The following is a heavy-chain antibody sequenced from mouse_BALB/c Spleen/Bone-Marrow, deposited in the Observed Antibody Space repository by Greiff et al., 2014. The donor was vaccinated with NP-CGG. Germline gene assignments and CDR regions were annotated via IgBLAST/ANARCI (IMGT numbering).Heavy chain of an antibody. V-gene: IGHV5-9-1*01. CDR1: GFTFSSYA. D-gene: IGHD1-1*02. CDR3: ARPYYYGHAMDY. CDR2: ISSGGSYT. J-gene: IGHJ4*01. Sequence: EVKLVESGGDLVKPGGSLKLSCAASGFTFSSYAMSWVRQTPEKRLEWVATISSGGSYTYYLDSVKGRFTISRDNAKNTLYLQMSSLSSEDTAVYYCARPYYYGHAMDYWGQGTSVTVSS.